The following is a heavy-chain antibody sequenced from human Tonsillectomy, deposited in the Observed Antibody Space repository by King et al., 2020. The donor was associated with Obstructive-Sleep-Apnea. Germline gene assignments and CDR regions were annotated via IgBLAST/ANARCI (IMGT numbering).Heavy chain of an antibody. J-gene: IGHJ4*02. CDR1: GFSFSDYG. D-gene: IGHD3-22*01. V-gene: IGHV3-48*04. CDR2: LSSSSDTM. CDR3: ARVGSSGYSFPFFFDY. Sequence: VQLVESGGGLVQPGGSLRLPCVASGFSFSDYGMIWVRQAPGKGLEGLSYLSSSSDTMYYADSVKGRFTISRDNTKNSLYLQMNSLRADDTAFYYCARVGSSGYSFPFFFDYWGQGTLVTVSS.